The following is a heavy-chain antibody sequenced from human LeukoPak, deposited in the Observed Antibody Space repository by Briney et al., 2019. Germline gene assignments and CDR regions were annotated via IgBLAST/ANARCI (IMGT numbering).Heavy chain of an antibody. Sequence: ASVKVSCKASGYTFTSYAMHWVRQAPGQGLEWMGWINAGNGNTKYSQKFQGRVTITRDTSASTAYMELSSLRSEDTAVYYCARARAVSLRFDPWGQGTLVTVSS. CDR3: ARARAVSLRFDP. CDR1: GYTFTSYA. CDR2: INAGNGNT. J-gene: IGHJ5*02. V-gene: IGHV1-3*01.